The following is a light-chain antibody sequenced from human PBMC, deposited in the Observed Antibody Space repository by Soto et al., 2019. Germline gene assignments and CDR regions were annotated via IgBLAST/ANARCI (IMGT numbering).Light chain of an antibody. CDR1: QSVSSN. Sequence: EIVMTQSPATLSVSPGERATLSCRAGQSVSSNLAWYQQKPGQAPRLLIYDASNRATGIPARFSGGGSGTDFTLTISSLEPEDFALYYCQQRSNRITFGQGTRLEIK. V-gene: IGKV3-11*01. CDR3: QQRSNRIT. CDR2: DAS. J-gene: IGKJ5*01.